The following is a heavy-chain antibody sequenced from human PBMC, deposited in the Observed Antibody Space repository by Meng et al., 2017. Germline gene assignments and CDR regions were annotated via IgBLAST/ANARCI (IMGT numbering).Heavy chain of an antibody. Sequence: SETLSLTCAVYGGSFSGYYWSWIRQPPGKGLEWIGEINHSGSTNYNPSLKSRVTISVDTSKNQFSLKLSSVTAADTAVYYCARDKFGPPYYFDYWGQGTLVTVSS. CDR1: GGSFSGYY. J-gene: IGHJ4*02. V-gene: IGHV4-34*01. CDR3: ARDKFGPPYYFDY. CDR2: INHSGST. D-gene: IGHD3-10*01.